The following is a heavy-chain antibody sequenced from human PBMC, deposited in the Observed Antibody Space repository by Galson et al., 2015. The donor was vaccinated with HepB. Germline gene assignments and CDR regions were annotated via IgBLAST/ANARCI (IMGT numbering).Heavy chain of an antibody. CDR1: GFTFSSYA. CDR2: ISYDGSNK. J-gene: IGHJ6*03. Sequence: SLRLSCAASGFTFSSYAMHWVRQAPGKGLEWVAVISYDGSNKYYADSVKGRFTISRDNSKNTLYLQMNSLRAEVTAVYYCARGLSSSSWYGGYYYYMDVWGKGTTVTVSS. CDR3: ARGLSSSSWYGGYYYYMDV. V-gene: IGHV3-30-3*01. D-gene: IGHD6-13*01.